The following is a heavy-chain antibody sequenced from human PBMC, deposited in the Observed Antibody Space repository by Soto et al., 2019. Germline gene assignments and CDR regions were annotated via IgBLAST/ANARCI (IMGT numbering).Heavy chain of an antibody. J-gene: IGHJ2*01. Sequence: SGGSLRLSCAASGFTFSSYGMHWVRQAPGKGLEWVAVISYDGSNKYYADSVKGRFTISRDNSKNTLYLQMNSLRAEDTAVYYCAKDVVSSYGYFDLWGRGTLVTVSS. V-gene: IGHV3-30*18. D-gene: IGHD2-21*01. CDR3: AKDVVSSYGYFDL. CDR1: GFTFSSYG. CDR2: ISYDGSNK.